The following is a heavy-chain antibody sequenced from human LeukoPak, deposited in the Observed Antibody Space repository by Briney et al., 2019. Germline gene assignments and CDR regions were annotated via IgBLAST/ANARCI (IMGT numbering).Heavy chain of an antibody. CDR1: GYTLTSYG. Sequence: GASVKVSCKASGYTLTSYGINWMRQAPGQGLEWMGWINTQSGNTNYAQKVQGRLTLTTDRSTNTAYMELRSLRSDDTAVYYCARGAYGDKWGQGTMVTVSS. J-gene: IGHJ4*02. V-gene: IGHV1-18*01. D-gene: IGHD4-17*01. CDR2: INTQSGNT. CDR3: ARGAYGDK.